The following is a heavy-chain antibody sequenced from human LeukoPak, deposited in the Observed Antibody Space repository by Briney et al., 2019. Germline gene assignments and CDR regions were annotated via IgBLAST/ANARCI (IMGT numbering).Heavy chain of an antibody. CDR2: IGAHKGNT. CDR3: ARGGGYSYHEQYFDY. Sequence: ASVKVSCKASAYTFTSYGISWVRQAPGQGLECMGWIGAHKGNTNYAQNLQGRVTMTTDTSTSTAYMELRSLISDDTAVYYCARGGGYSYHEQYFDYWGQGTLVTVSS. V-gene: IGHV1-18*01. D-gene: IGHD5-18*01. J-gene: IGHJ4*02. CDR1: AYTFTSYG.